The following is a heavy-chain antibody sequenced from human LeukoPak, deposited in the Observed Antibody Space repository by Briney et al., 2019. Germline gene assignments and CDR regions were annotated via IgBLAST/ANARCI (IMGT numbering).Heavy chain of an antibody. CDR3: ARAEYYYDSSGYYFIIPFDY. D-gene: IGHD3-22*01. V-gene: IGHV3-7*01. CDR1: GFTFSNYG. CDR2: IKQDGSEK. Sequence: PGRSLRLSCAASGFTFSNYGMHWVRQAPGKGLEWVANIKQDGSEKYYVDSVKGRFTISRDNAKNSLYLQMNSLRAEDTAVYYCARAEYYYDSSGYYFIIPFDYWGQGTLVTVSS. J-gene: IGHJ4*02.